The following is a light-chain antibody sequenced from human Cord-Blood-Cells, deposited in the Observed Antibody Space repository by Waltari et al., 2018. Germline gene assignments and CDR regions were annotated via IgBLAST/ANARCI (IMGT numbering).Light chain of an antibody. V-gene: IGKV1-5*01. J-gene: IGKJ1*01. CDR2: DAS. CDR3: QQYNSYSPRT. CDR1: QSISSW. Sequence: DIQMTQSPSTLSASLGDRVTITCRASQSISSWLAWYQQKPGKAPKPLIYDASSLESGVPSRFSGSGSWTEFTLTISSLQPDDFATYYCQQYNSYSPRTFGQGTKVEIK.